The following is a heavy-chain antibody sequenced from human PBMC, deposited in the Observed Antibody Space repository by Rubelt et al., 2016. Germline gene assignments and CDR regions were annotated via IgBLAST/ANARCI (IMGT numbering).Heavy chain of an antibody. CDR1: GGSISSYY. Sequence: QVQLQQWGAGLVKPSETLSLTCTVSGGSISSYYWSWIRQPPGKGLEWIGYIYYSGTTYFNPSLKSRVTISVDTSKNQFSLKRSSVTAADTAVYYCARKFTHYATYYFDYWGQGTLVTVSS. D-gene: IGHD3-16*01. CDR2: IYYSGTT. V-gene: IGHV4-59*12. CDR3: ARKFTHYATYYFDY. J-gene: IGHJ4*02.